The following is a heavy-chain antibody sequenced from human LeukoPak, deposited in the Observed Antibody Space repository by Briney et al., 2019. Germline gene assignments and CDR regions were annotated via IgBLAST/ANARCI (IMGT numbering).Heavy chain of an antibody. D-gene: IGHD3-16*01. CDR1: GGSISSYY. CDR2: IYTSGST. CDR3: ARCLGGRCDYFDY. J-gene: IGHJ4*02. V-gene: IGHV4-4*07. Sequence: SETLSLTCSVSGGSISSYYWSWIRQPAGKGLEWIGRIYTSGSTNYNPSLKSRVSISVDTSKNQFSLRLSSVTAADTAVYYCARCLGGRCDYFDYWGQGTLVTVSS.